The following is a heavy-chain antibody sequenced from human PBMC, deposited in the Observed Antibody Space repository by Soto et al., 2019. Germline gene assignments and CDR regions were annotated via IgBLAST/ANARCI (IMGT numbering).Heavy chain of an antibody. CDR3: AHSPRYGGNHFDY. J-gene: IGHJ4*02. V-gene: IGHV2-5*01. Sequence: GKGLEWIGYIYYSGSTNYSPSLKNRLTITKDTSKNQVVLSMTNMDPVDTAAYYCAHSPRYGGNHFDYWGKGTLVPVSS. D-gene: IGHD3-16*01. CDR2: IYYSGST.